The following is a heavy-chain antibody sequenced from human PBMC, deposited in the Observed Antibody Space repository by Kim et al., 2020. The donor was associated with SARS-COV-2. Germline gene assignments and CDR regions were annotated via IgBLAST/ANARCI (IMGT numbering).Heavy chain of an antibody. Sequence: SETLSLTCTVSGGSISSRNYYWGWIRQPPGKGLEWIGNIYYSGSAYYSPSLKSRVTISVDTSKNQLSLKLRSVTAADTAAYYCARHYHYYYMDVWGKGTT. J-gene: IGHJ6*03. CDR3: ARHYHYYYMDV. V-gene: IGHV4-39*01. CDR1: GGSISSRNYY. CDR2: IYYSGSA. D-gene: IGHD3-16*02.